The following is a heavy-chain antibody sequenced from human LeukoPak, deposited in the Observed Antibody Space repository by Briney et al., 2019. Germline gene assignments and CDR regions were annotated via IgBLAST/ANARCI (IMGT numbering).Heavy chain of an antibody. CDR1: VGTFSSYA. CDR3: ARDLAHYDILTGYFPRPNWFDP. V-gene: IGHV1-69*04. D-gene: IGHD3-9*01. Sequence: SVKVSCKASVGTFSSYAISWVRQAPGQGLEWMGRIIPILGIANYAQKFQGRVTITADKSTSTAYMELSSLRSEDTAVYYCARDLAHYDILTGYFPRPNWFDPWGQGTLVTVSS. J-gene: IGHJ5*02. CDR2: IIPILGIA.